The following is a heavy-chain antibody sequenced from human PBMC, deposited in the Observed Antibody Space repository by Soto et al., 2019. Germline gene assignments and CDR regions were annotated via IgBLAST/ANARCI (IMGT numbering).Heavy chain of an antibody. Sequence: EEQLVESGGDLVQPGGSLRLSCAASGFTVSNNSMSWVRQAPGKGLEWVSLIYSGGSTYYAVSVKSRFTISRDSSKNKLYLQMNSLRAEDTAMYYGAAYSHKGYWGQGTLVTVSS. CDR2: IYSGGST. CDR3: AAYSHKGY. D-gene: IGHD3-16*01. V-gene: IGHV3-66*01. J-gene: IGHJ4*02. CDR1: GFTVSNNS.